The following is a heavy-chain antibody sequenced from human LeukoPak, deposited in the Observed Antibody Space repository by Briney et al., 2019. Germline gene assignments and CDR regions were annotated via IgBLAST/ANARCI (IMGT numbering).Heavy chain of an antibody. CDR3: AKAGGSAWYEY. D-gene: IGHD2-15*01. V-gene: IGHV3-74*01. J-gene: IGHJ4*02. CDR2: INSDGNST. Sequence: GGSLTLSCAASGFTFRCNWMHWVRQGPGKGLVWVSRINSDGNSTNYADSVKGRFTISRDNAKNTLYLQMSSLRAEDTAVYYCAKAGGSAWYEYWGQGSLVTVSS. CDR1: GFTFRCNW.